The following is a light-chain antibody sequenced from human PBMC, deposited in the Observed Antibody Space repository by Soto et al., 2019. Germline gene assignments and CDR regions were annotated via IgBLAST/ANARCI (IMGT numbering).Light chain of an antibody. CDR2: GAS. CDR1: QSGSSSY. Sequence: EIVLTQSPGTLSLSPGERATLSCRASQSGSSSYLAWYQQKPGQAPRLLIYGASSRATGFPDRFSGSGSGTDFNLTTSRLEPEDFAVYYCQQYGSSHLTFGGGTKVEIK. CDR3: QQYGSSHLT. V-gene: IGKV3-20*01. J-gene: IGKJ4*01.